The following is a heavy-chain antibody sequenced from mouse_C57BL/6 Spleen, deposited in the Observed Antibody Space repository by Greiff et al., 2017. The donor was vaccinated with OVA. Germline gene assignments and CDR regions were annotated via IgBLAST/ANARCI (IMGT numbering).Heavy chain of an antibody. CDR2: ISSGSSTI. Sequence: EVKLVESGGGLVKPGGSLKLSCAASGFTFSDYGMHWVRQAPEKGLEWVAYISSGSSTIYYADTVKGRFTISRDNAKNTLFLQMTSLRSEDTAMYYCAREPFITTVVGDYWGQGTTLTVSS. J-gene: IGHJ2*01. CDR1: GFTFSDYG. V-gene: IGHV5-17*01. CDR3: AREPFITTVVGDY. D-gene: IGHD1-1*01.